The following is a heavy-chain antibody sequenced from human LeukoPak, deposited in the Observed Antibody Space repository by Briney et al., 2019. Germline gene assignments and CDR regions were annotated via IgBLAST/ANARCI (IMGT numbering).Heavy chain of an antibody. Sequence: ETLPHTCAIHGRPLSCHHWTWVPQPPGKGLEWIGEIDHSGSTNYNPSLKSRVTISVDTSKNQFSLKLSSVTAADTAVYYCARSYYYYYMDVWGKGTTATVSS. V-gene: IGHV4-34*01. CDR1: GRPLSCHH. CDR3: ARSYYYYYMDV. J-gene: IGHJ6*03. CDR2: IDHSGST.